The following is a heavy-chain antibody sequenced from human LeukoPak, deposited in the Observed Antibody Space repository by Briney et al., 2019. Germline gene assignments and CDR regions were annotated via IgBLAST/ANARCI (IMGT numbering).Heavy chain of an antibody. CDR1: GFTFSCYW. CDR2: INTDGRST. V-gene: IGHV3-74*01. J-gene: IGHJ2*01. D-gene: IGHD2-2*01. CDR3: SRSRSITWYFDL. Sequence: PGGSLRLSCAASGFTFSCYWMHWVRQAPGEGLVWVSRINTDGRSTSYADSVKGRFTISRDNAKNTLYLQMNSLRAEDTAVYYCSRSRSITWYFDLWGRGTLVTVSS.